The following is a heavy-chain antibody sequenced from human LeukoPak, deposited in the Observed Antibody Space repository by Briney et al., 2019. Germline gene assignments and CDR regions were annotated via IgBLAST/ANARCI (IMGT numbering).Heavy chain of an antibody. CDR3: ARDHLANLASRLFDP. CDR1: GYSISSDYY. Sequence: SETLSLTCTVSGYSISSDYYWGWIRQPPGKGLEWIGSIHHSGRTYYNPSLKSRVTISVDTSKNQFSLKLSSVTAADAAVYYCARDHLANLASRLFDPWGQGTLVTVSS. J-gene: IGHJ5*02. CDR2: IHHSGRT. V-gene: IGHV4-38-2*02. D-gene: IGHD3-3*01.